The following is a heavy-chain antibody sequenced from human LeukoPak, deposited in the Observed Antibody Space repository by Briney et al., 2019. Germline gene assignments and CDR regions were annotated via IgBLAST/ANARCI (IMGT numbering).Heavy chain of an antibody. CDR1: GGSISSGDYY. J-gene: IGHJ5*02. CDR2: IYYSGST. CDR3: ARVPAPGWFDP. V-gene: IGHV4-30-4*01. Sequence: SETLSLTCTVSGGSISSGDYYWSWIRQPPGKGLEWIGFIYYSGSTYYNPSLRSRLTISIDTSENYFSLMLTSVTAADTAVYFCARVPAPGWFDPWGQGTLVTVSS.